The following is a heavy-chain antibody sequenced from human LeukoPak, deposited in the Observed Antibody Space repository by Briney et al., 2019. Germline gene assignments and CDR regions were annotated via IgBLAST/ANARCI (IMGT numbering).Heavy chain of an antibody. CDR3: AKQREGTSWSPDY. D-gene: IGHD6-13*01. Sequence: GGSLRLSCAASGFTFSSYSMNWVRQAPGKGLEWVTVISYDGGDKYYADSVTGRFTISRDNSRNALYLQMNDLRVEDTAIYYCAKQREGTSWSPDYWGRGTLVTVSS. V-gene: IGHV3-30*18. CDR1: GFTFSSYS. CDR2: ISYDGGDK. J-gene: IGHJ4*02.